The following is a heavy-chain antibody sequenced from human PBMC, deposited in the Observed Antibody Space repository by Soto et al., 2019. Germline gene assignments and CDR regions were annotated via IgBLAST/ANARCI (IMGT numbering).Heavy chain of an antibody. CDR2: IIPIFGTA. CDR1: GGTFSSYA. J-gene: IGHJ5*02. CDR3: ARQAYNWNYSNWFDP. D-gene: IGHD1-7*01. Sequence: GASVKVSCKASGGTFSSYAISWVRQAPGQGLEWMGGIIPIFGTANYAQKFQGRVTITADESTSTAYMELSSLRSEDTAVYYCARQAYNWNYSNWFDPWGQGTLVTVSS. V-gene: IGHV1-69*13.